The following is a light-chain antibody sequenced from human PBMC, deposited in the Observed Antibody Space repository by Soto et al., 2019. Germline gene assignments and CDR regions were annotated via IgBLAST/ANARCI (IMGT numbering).Light chain of an antibody. Sequence: EVVLTQSPGTLSSSPGERATLSCRASQSVSSSYLAWYQQNRGQAPRLLIYGASSRAPGIPDRFGGSGSGTDFPLTISRLEPEDFAVYYCQQYGSSRWTFGQGNKVEIK. J-gene: IGKJ1*01. V-gene: IGKV3-20*01. CDR2: GAS. CDR1: QSVSSSY. CDR3: QQYGSSRWT.